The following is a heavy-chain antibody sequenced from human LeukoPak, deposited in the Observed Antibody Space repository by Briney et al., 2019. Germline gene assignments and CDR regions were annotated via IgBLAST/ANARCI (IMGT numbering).Heavy chain of an antibody. V-gene: IGHV4-59*01. J-gene: IGHJ1*01. D-gene: IGHD6-19*01. CDR3: ARGHHGWYNSPSYFQH. Sequence: KSSETLSLTCTVSGGSISSYYWSWIRQPPGKGLEWIGYIYYSGSTNYNPSLKSRVTISVDTSKNQFSLKLSSVTAADTAVYYCARGHHGWYNSPSYFQHWGQGTLVTVSS. CDR1: GGSISSYY. CDR2: IYYSGST.